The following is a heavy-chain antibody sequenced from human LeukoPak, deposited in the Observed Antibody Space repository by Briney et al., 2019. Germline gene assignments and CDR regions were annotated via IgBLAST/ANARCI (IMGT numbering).Heavy chain of an antibody. J-gene: IGHJ3*02. V-gene: IGHV3-48*04. CDR1: GLSFSTYD. Sequence: GGSLRLSCAASGLSFSTYDMTWVRQAPGKGLEWVSYIGSSTRTMYYAESLKGRFIISRDNAKNSLYLQMNSLRAEDTAVYYCARGLYCGGDCWDAFDIWGQGTMVTVSS. CDR3: ARGLYCGGDCWDAFDI. D-gene: IGHD2-21*01. CDR2: IGSSTRTM.